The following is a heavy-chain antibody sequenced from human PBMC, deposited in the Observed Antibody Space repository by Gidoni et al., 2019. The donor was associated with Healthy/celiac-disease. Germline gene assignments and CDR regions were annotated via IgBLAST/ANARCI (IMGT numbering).Heavy chain of an antibody. V-gene: IGHV3-30*18. J-gene: IGHJ2*01. Sequence: QVQLVESGGGVVQPGRSLRLSCAASGFTFSSYGMHWVRQAPGKGLEWVAVISYDGSNKYYADSVKGRFTISRDNSKNTLYLQMNSLRAEDTAVYYCAKGSYYGWYFDLWGRGTLVTVSS. CDR1: GFTFSSYG. D-gene: IGHD1-26*01. CDR2: ISYDGSNK. CDR3: AKGSYYGWYFDL.